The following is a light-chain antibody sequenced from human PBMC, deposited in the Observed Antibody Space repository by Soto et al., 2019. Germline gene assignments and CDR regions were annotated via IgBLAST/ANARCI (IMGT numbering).Light chain of an antibody. Sequence: IVMTQSPGTLSVSPGERATLSCRASQSVSSNLAWYQQKPGQAPRLLIYGASTRATGIPDRFSGSGSGTDFTLTISRLEPEDFAVYYCQQYGSSFWTFGQGTKVDIK. V-gene: IGKV3-20*01. CDR1: QSVSSN. CDR3: QQYGSSFWT. J-gene: IGKJ1*01. CDR2: GAS.